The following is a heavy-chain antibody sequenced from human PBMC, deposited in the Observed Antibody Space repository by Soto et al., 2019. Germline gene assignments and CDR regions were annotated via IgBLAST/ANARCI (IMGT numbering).Heavy chain of an antibody. Sequence: ASVKVSCKASGYTFTSYYMHCVRQAPGQGLEWMGIINPSGGSTSYAQKFQGRVTMTRDTSTSTVYMELSSLRSEDTAVYYCARDHLTMVRGVIRNWFDPWGQGTLVTVSS. CDR2: INPSGGST. J-gene: IGHJ5*02. CDR1: GYTFTSYY. V-gene: IGHV1-46*03. D-gene: IGHD3-10*01. CDR3: ARDHLTMVRGVIRNWFDP.